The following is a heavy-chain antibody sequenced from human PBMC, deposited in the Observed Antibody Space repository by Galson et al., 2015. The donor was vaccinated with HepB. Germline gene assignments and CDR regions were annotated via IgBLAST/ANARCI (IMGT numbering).Heavy chain of an antibody. CDR2: IIPIFGTA. CDR3: ARSSSYDSTGYYYDY. D-gene: IGHD3-22*01. V-gene: IGHV1-69*13. Sequence: SVKVSCKASGGTFSSYAISWVRQARGQGLEWMGGIIPIFGTASYTQKFQGRVTITADESTSTAYMELSSLRSEDTAVYYCARSSSYDSTGYYYDYGGQGTLVTVSS. J-gene: IGHJ4*02. CDR1: GGTFSSYA.